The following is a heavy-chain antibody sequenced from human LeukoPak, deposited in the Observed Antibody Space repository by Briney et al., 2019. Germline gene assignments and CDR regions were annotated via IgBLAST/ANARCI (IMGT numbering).Heavy chain of an antibody. D-gene: IGHD1-26*01. CDR3: AKCRSYYGEGFDY. J-gene: IGHJ4*02. CDR1: GYTFTSYD. V-gene: IGHV1-8*03. Sequence: WASVKVSCEASGYTFTSYDINWVRQATGQGLEWMGWMNPNSGNTGYAQKFQGRVTITRNTSISTAYMELSSLRSEDTALYYCAKCRSYYGEGFDYWGQGTLVTVSS. CDR2: MNPNSGNT.